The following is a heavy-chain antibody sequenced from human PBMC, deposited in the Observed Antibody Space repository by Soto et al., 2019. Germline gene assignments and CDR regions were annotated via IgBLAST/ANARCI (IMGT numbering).Heavy chain of an antibody. V-gene: IGHV1-18*01. CDR1: GYTFTSFG. Sequence: ASVKVSCKTSGYTFTSFGISWVRQAPGQGLEWVGWITTDKGKTNYAQKFQGRVTMTTDTSTSTAYMELRSLRSDDTAVYYCATRSPAFDYWGQGTLVTVSS. CDR2: ITTDKGKT. CDR3: ATRSPAFDY. J-gene: IGHJ4*02.